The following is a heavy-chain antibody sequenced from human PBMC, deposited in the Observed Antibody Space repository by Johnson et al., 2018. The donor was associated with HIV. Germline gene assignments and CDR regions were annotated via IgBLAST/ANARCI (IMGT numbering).Heavy chain of an antibody. V-gene: IGHV3-23*04. D-gene: IGHD1-1*01. CDR2: ISGSGGST. CDR3: ARGACSIQRCGGASGPVFDV. Sequence: VQLVESGGGLVQPGGSLRLSCAASGFTFSSYAMSWVRQAPGKGLEWVSAISGSGGSTYYADSVKGRFTTSRDNSKYTLYLQMNSLRAEDTAIYFCARGACSIQRCGGASGPVFDVWGRGTMVTVSS. J-gene: IGHJ3*01. CDR1: GFTFSSYA.